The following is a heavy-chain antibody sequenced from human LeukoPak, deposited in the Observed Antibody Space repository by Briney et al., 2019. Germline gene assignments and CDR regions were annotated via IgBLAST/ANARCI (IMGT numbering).Heavy chain of an antibody. D-gene: IGHD4-17*01. CDR2: ISSSSSTI. Sequence: PGGSLRLSCAASGFTFSSYSMNWVRQAPGKGLEWVSYISSSSSTIYHADFVKGRFTISRDNAKNSLYLQMNSLRAEDTAVYYCATTVSVFDYWGQETLVTVSS. V-gene: IGHV3-48*01. CDR3: ATTVSVFDY. CDR1: GFTFSSYS. J-gene: IGHJ4*02.